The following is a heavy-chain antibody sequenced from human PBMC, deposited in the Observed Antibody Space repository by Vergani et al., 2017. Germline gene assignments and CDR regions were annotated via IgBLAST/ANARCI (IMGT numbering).Heavy chain of an antibody. D-gene: IGHD2-2*02. V-gene: IGHV4-4*03. J-gene: IGHJ4*02. CDR1: GDPISSNNC. Sequence: QVQLQESGPGLVKPPGTLSLTCAVFGDPISSNNCWTWVRPPQGKGLEWIGGICHTEDTKYSPSLKSRVTVSVDESRNLFSLRLNSVTAADTAVYYCATIGYRRWDYYFDYWGQGILVTVSS. CDR2: ICHTEDT. CDR3: ATIGYRRWDYYFDY.